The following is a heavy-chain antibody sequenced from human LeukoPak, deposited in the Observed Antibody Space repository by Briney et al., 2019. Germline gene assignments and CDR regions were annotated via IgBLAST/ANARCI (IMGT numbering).Heavy chain of an antibody. D-gene: IGHD4-17*01. CDR2: IYHSGST. J-gene: IGHJ4*02. V-gene: IGHV4-38-2*02. Sequence: KPSETLSLTCTVSGYSISSGYYCGWIRQPPGKGLEWIGSIYHSGSTYYNPSLKSRVTISVDTSKNQFSLKLSSVTAADTAVCYCARSSGGDTTFDYWGQGTLVTVSS. CDR3: ARSSGGDTTFDY. CDR1: GYSISSGYY.